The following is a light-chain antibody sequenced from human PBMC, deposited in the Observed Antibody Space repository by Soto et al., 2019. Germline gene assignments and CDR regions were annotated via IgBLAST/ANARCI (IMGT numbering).Light chain of an antibody. J-gene: IGLJ1*01. CDR3: SSYTSSITYV. Sequence: QSALTQPASVSGSPGQSITISCTGTSSDIGDYNYVSWYQQRPEKAPELMIYGVNNRPPGVSNRFSGSKSGNTASLTISGLQDEDEADYYCSSYTSSITYVFGTGTKLTVL. V-gene: IGLV2-14*01. CDR1: SSDIGDYNY. CDR2: GVN.